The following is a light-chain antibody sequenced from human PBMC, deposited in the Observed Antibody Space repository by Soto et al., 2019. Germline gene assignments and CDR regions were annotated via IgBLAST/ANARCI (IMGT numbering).Light chain of an antibody. V-gene: IGLV1-44*01. J-gene: IGLJ2*01. Sequence: QSVLTQPPSASGTRGQRVTISCSGSGSNIGSNTVNWYQQLPGTAPKLLIYSNNQRPSGVPDRFSGSKSGTSASLAISGLQSEDEADYYCAAWDDSLNVVVFGGGTKVTVL. CDR2: SNN. CDR1: GSNIGSNT. CDR3: AAWDDSLNVVV.